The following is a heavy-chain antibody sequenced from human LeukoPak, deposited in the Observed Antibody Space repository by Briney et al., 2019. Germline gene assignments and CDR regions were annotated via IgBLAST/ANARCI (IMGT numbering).Heavy chain of an antibody. Sequence: SETLSLTCTVSGGSISSGSYYWSWIRQPAGKGLEWIGRIYTSGSTNYNPSLKSRVTISVDTSKNQFSLKLSSVTAADTAVYYCARGAGFPYYDILTGYLFDYWGQGTLVTVSS. V-gene: IGHV4-61*02. CDR2: IYTSGST. D-gene: IGHD3-9*01. CDR1: GGSISSGSYY. CDR3: ARGAGFPYYDILTGYLFDY. J-gene: IGHJ4*02.